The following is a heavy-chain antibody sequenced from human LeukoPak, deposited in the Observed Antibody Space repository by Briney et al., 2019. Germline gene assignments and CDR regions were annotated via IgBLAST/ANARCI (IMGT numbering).Heavy chain of an antibody. CDR3: ARNVVGVTGGY. Sequence: SETLSLTCTVSGYSISSGYYWGWIRQPPGKGLEWIGSIHHSGSTYYNPSLKSRVTISVDTSKNQFSLKLSSVTAADTAVYYCARNVVGVTGGYWGQGTLVTVSS. D-gene: IGHD1-26*01. V-gene: IGHV4-38-2*02. CDR2: IHHSGST. J-gene: IGHJ4*02. CDR1: GYSISSGYY.